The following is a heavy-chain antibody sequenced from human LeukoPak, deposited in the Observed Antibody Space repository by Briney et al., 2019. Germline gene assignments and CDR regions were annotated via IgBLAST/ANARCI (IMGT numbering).Heavy chain of an antibody. Sequence: GGSLRLSCASSGFTFSTYAMSWVRQAPGKGLEWVANIKQDGSEKYYVDSVKGRFTISRDNAKNSLYLQMNSLRAEDTAVYYCARDHYDYVWGSYRQLGNDYWGQGTLVTVSS. CDR2: IKQDGSEK. J-gene: IGHJ4*02. D-gene: IGHD3-16*02. CDR1: GFTFSTYA. V-gene: IGHV3-7*01. CDR3: ARDHYDYVWGSYRQLGNDY.